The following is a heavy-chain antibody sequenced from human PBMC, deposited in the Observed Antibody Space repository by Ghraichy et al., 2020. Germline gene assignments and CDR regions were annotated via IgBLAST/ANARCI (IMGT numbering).Heavy chain of an antibody. J-gene: IGHJ6*02. CDR2: IYYSGST. V-gene: IGHV4-31*03. Sequence: SETLSLTCTVSGGSISSGGYYWSWIRQHPGKGLEWIGYIYYSGSTYYNPSLKSRVTISVDTSKNQFSLKLSSVTAADTAVYYCSRAANYDILTGYIIPDYYGMDVWGQGTTVTVSS. CDR1: GGSISSGGYY. D-gene: IGHD3-9*01. CDR3: SRAANYDILTGYIIPDYYGMDV.